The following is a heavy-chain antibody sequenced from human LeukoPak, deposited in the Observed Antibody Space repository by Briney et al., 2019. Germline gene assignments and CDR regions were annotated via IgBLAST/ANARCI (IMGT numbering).Heavy chain of an antibody. Sequence: ASVKVSCKASGYTFTGYYVHWVRQAPGQGLEWMGWISPNSGGTNYAQKFHGSVTITRDTSISTAYMELRRLFSDDTAVYYCARDRRSNSGWSVGGPDYWGQGTLVTVSS. V-gene: IGHV1-2*02. CDR2: ISPNSGGT. CDR1: GYTFTGYY. J-gene: IGHJ4*02. CDR3: ARDRRSNSGWSVGGPDY. D-gene: IGHD6-19*01.